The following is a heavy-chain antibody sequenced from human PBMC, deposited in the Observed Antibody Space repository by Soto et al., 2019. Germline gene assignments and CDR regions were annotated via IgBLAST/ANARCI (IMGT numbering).Heavy chain of an antibody. V-gene: IGHV1-8*01. CDR2: MNAKSGDT. CDR3: ARGNPFNYAGFDV. D-gene: IGHD3-16*01. CDR1: GYTFSDFD. Sequence: ASVKVSCKASGYTFSDFDINWLRQVAGQGPEWMGWMNAKSGDTFSAQRLQGKFNMTWDTSLSTAYMEVGSLTSDDAAIYYCARGNPFNYAGFDVWGQGTTVTAS. J-gene: IGHJ6*02.